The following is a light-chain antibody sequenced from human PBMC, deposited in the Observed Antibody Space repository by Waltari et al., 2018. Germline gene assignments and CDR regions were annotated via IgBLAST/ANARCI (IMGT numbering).Light chain of an antibody. CDR1: QSISSN. CDR2: CAS. J-gene: IGKJ1*01. CDR3: QHYNNWPHWT. V-gene: IGKV3-15*01. Sequence: EIVMTQSPATVSVSPGERATLSCRASQSISSNLAWYQQKPGQAPRLLIYCASTRAAGIPSRFSGSGSGTEFTLTISSLQSEDFAVYYCQHYNNWPHWTFGQGTKVEI.